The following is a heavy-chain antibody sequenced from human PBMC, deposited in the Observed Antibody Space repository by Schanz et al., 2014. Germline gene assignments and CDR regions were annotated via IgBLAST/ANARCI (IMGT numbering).Heavy chain of an antibody. CDR2: ISGSGGST. V-gene: IGHV3-23*04. Sequence: VQLVESGGGLVKPGGSLRLSCAASGFIFNDYYMNWIRQAPGKGLEWVSAISGSGGSTNYADSVKGRFTISRDNSKNALYLQMNSLRAEDTAVYYCARRITGTHHNPYYHGMDVWGQGTTVTVSS. D-gene: IGHD1-20*01. CDR1: GFIFNDYY. J-gene: IGHJ6*02. CDR3: ARRITGTHHNPYYHGMDV.